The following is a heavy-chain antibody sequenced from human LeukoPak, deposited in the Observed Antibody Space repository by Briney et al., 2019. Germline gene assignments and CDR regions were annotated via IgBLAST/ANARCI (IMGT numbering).Heavy chain of an antibody. CDR1: GDSISNYY. CDR2: IYTTGST. V-gene: IGHV4-4*08. Sequence: KPSETLSLTCTVSGDSISNYYWSWIRQPPGKGLEWIGRIYTTGSTNYNPSLKSRVTISVDTSENQFSLRLSSVTAAHTAVYYCARGSLGREVSAFFKNWGQGILVTVSS. CDR3: ARGSLGREVSAFFKN. D-gene: IGHD5/OR15-5a*01. J-gene: IGHJ4*02.